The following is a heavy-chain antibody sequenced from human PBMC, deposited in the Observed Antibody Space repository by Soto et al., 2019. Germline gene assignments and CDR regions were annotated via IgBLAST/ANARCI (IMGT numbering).Heavy chain of an antibody. D-gene: IGHD3-10*01. V-gene: IGHV3-30-3*01. CDR1: VFTFSSYA. J-gene: IGHJ6*02. CDR3: ARAPSGYYYYGMDV. CDR2: ISYDGINK. Sequence: GSLRLACTAPVFTFSSYAMHWVRKAPGKGLEWVAVISYDGINKYYADSVKGRFTISRDNSKNTLYLQMNSLRAEDTAVYYCARAPSGYYYYGMDVWGQGTTVTVSS.